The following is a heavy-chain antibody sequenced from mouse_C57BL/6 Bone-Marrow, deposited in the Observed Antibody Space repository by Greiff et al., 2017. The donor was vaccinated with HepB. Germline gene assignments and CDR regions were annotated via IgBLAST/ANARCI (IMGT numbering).Heavy chain of an antibody. J-gene: IGHJ1*03. V-gene: IGHV1-75*01. CDR2: IFPGSGST. D-gene: IGHD1-1*01. Sequence: QVQLQQSGPELVKPGASVKISCKASGYTFTDYYINWVKQRPGQGLEWIGWIFPGSGSTYYNEKFKGKATLTVDKSSSTAYMLLSSLTSEDSAVYFCAREGSVVATRWYFDVWGTGTTVTVSS. CDR1: GYTFTDYY. CDR3: AREGSVVATRWYFDV.